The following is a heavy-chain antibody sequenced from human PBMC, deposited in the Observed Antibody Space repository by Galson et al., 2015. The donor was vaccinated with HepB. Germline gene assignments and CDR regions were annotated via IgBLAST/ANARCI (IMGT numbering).Heavy chain of an antibody. CDR2: IKQDGSEK. CDR1: GFTFDNYW. CDR3: ARQVGIDN. Sequence: TLRLSCAASGFTFDNYWMSWVRQAPGKGLEWVANIKQDGSEKYYVDSVKGRFIISRDNAKNSLYLQMNSLRVEDTALYYCARQVGIDNWGQGTLLTVSS. D-gene: IGHD1-26*01. J-gene: IGHJ4*02. V-gene: IGHV3-7*01.